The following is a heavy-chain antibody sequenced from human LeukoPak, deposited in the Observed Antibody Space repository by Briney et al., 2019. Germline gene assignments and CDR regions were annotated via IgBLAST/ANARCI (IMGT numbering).Heavy chain of an antibody. CDR2: IIPIFGTA. V-gene: IGHV1-69*06. CDR3: ARGLLGGYYFDY. CDR1: GGTFSSYA. Sequence: SVKVSCKAPGGTFSSYAISWVRQAPGQGLEWMGGIIPIFGTANYAQKFQGRVTITADKSTSAAYMELSSLRYEDTAVYYCARGLLGGYYFDYWGQGTLVTVSS. D-gene: IGHD3-16*01. J-gene: IGHJ4*02.